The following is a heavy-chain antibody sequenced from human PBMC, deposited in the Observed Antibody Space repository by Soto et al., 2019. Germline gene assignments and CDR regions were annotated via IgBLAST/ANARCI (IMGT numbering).Heavy chain of an antibody. CDR1: GGTFSSYA. J-gene: IGHJ3*02. V-gene: IGHV1-69*01. D-gene: IGHD3-22*01. Sequence: QVQLVQSGAEVKKPGSSVKVSCKASGGTFSSYAISWVRQAPGQGLEWMGGIIPIFGTANYAQKFQGRVTITADESTSTAYMELSSLRSEDTAVYYCARDQRKYYYDCSGSPRSAFDIWGQGTMVTVSS. CDR2: IIPIFGTA. CDR3: ARDQRKYYYDCSGSPRSAFDI.